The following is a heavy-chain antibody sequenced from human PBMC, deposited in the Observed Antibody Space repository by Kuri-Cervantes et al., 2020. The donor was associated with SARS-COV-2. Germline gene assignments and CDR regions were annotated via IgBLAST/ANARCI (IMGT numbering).Heavy chain of an antibody. CDR3: AREAYNYYYDSSGYLLGGAFDI. D-gene: IGHD3-22*01. CDR2: IYSGGST. CDR1: WFTVSSNY. J-gene: IGHJ3*02. Sequence: GESLKISCAASWFTVSSNYMSWVRQAPGKGLEWVSVIYSGGSTYYADSVKGRFTISRDNSKNTLYLQMNSLRAEHTAVYYCAREAYNYYYDSSGYLLGGAFDIWGQGTMVTDSS. V-gene: IGHV3-53*01.